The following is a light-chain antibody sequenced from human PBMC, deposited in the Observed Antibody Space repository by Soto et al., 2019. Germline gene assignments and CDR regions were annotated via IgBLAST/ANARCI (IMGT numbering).Light chain of an antibody. Sequence: EIVLTQSPATLSLSPGERATLSCRASQSVSSYLAWYQQKPGQAPRLLIYDASNRATGIPAKCSGSGSGTDFTLPISSLEPEDFAVYYCQQHSNWPPITFGQGTRLEIK. CDR2: DAS. V-gene: IGKV3-11*01. CDR1: QSVSSY. J-gene: IGKJ5*01. CDR3: QQHSNWPPIT.